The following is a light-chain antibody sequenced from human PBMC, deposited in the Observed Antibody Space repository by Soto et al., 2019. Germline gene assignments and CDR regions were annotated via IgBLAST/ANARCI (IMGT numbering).Light chain of an antibody. CDR1: SSNIGSNS. CDR3: AAWDDSLNGLV. J-gene: IGLJ1*01. V-gene: IGLV1-44*01. CDR2: SND. Sequence: QSALTQPPSASGTPGQRVTISCSGSSSNIGSNSVNWYQQLPGTAPKLLIYSNDHRPSGVPDRFSGSKSGTSASLAISGLQSEDEADYYCAAWDDSLNGLVFGTGTKLTVL.